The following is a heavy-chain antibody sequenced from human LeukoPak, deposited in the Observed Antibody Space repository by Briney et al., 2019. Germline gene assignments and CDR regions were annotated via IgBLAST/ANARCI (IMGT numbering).Heavy chain of an antibody. Sequence: SETLSLTCTVSGGSISSYYWSWIRQPPGKGLEWIGYIYYSGSTNYSPSLKSRVTISVDTSKNQFSLKLSSVTAADTAVYYCARHNDHDSSGYYPLFDYWGQGTLVTVSS. CDR3: ARHNDHDSSGYYPLFDY. V-gene: IGHV4-59*08. CDR2: IYYSGST. D-gene: IGHD3-22*01. CDR1: GGSISSYY. J-gene: IGHJ4*02.